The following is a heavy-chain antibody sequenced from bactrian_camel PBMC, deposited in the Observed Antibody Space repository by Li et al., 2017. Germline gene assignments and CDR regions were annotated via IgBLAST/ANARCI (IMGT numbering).Heavy chain of an antibody. D-gene: IGHD2*01. V-gene: IGHV3S55*01. J-gene: IGHJ4*01. CDR1: GFTYSRYC. Sequence: HVQLVESGGGSVQAGGSLNLSCAASGFTYSRYCMGWFRQAPGKEREGVAYIDSDGKWYAESLKGRSTISTDDANNTLDLQIDSLQPEDTAMYYCAANFGPYCSGPYLARRANFLGQGTQVTVS. CDR2: IDSDGK.